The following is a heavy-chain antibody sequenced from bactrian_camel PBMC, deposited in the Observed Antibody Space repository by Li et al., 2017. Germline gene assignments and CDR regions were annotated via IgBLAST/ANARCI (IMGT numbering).Heavy chain of an antibody. CDR1: RYTYTSLGLSC. V-gene: IGHV3S53*01. D-gene: IGHD3*01. CDR2: IGNDGST. CDR3: AARLDYYGSCGGAWYEAEFGY. J-gene: IGHJ6*01. Sequence: HVQLVESGGGSVQAGGSLRLSCAVSRYTYTSLGLSCMGWFRQVPGKQREGVVSIGNDGSTDYTDSAKGRFTVSKDKAKTTLYLEMNSLTPEDTAIYFCAARLDYYGSCGGAWYEAEFGYWGQGTQVTVS.